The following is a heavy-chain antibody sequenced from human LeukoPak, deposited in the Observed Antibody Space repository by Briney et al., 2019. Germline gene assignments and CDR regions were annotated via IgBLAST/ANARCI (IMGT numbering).Heavy chain of an antibody. J-gene: IGHJ3*02. CDR3: ARDRSGEGDIVVVPAASAYAFDI. CDR1: GGTFSSYA. D-gene: IGHD2-2*01. CDR2: IIPIFGTA. V-gene: IGHV1-69*13. Sequence: ASVKVSCKASGGTFSSYAISWVRQAPGQGLEWMGGIIPIFGTANYAQKFQGRVTITADESTSTAYMELSSLRSEDTAVYYCARDRSGEGDIVVVPAASAYAFDIWGQGTMVTVSS.